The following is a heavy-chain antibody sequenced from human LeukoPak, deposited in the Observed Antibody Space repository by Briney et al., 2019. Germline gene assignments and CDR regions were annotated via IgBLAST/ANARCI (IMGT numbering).Heavy chain of an antibody. J-gene: IGHJ4*02. V-gene: IGHV4-59*01. D-gene: IGHD6-19*01. Sequence: PSETLSLTCTVPGGSISGDYWSWIRQPPGKGLEWIGYISYSATTNYNPSLKSRVSFSIDTSKNQISLKLTSVSAADTAVYFCATGHSSGWFDYWGQGTLVSVSS. CDR3: ATGHSSGWFDY. CDR2: ISYSATT. CDR1: GGSISGDY.